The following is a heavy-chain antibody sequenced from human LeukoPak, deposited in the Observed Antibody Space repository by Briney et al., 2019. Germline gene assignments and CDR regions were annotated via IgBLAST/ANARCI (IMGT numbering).Heavy chain of an antibody. J-gene: IGHJ4*02. CDR2: ISWNSGSI. Sequence: PGRSLRLSCAASGFTFDDYAMHWVRQAPGKGLEWVSGISWNSGSIGYADSVKGRFTISRDNAKNTLYLQMNSLRPEDTAVYYCARDVDYHATSECFDYWGQGTLVTVSS. CDR1: GFTFDDYA. V-gene: IGHV3-9*01. D-gene: IGHD1-26*01. CDR3: ARDVDYHATSECFDY.